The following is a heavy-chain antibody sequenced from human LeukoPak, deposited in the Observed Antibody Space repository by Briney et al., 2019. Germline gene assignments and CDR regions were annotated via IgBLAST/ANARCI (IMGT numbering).Heavy chain of an antibody. J-gene: IGHJ4*02. CDR1: GGTFYSYS. Sequence: SVKVSCKASGGTFYSYSIHWVRQAPGQGLEWTGKITPIRDIANYAQRFQGRLTITADKSTTTAYMELSSLRSEDTAVYYCARAGHHFDSWGQGTLVTVSS. V-gene: IGHV1-69*02. D-gene: IGHD6-19*01. CDR2: ITPIRDIA. CDR3: ARAGHHFDS.